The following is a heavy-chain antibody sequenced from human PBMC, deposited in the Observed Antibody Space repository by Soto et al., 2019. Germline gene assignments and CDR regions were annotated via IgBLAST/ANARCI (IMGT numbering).Heavy chain of an antibody. D-gene: IGHD1-7*01. CDR3: AKGYAWNSPYGMDV. J-gene: IGHJ6*02. V-gene: IGHV3-23*01. CDR1: GFTFSSYA. CDR2: ISGSGGST. Sequence: LSLTCAASGFTFSSYAMSWVRQAPGKGLEWVSAISGSGGSTYYADSVKGRFTISRDNSKNTLYLQMNSLRAEDTAVYYCAKGYAWNSPYGMDVWGQGTTVTVSS.